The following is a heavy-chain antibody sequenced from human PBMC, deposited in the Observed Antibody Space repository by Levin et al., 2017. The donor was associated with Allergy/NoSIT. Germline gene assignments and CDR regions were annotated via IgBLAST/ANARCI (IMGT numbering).Heavy chain of an antibody. V-gene: IGHV3-7*04. CDR2: IDQGGSGK. Sequence: GGSLRLSCAASGFTFTNYWMTWFRQAPGKGLEWVANIDQGGSGKYYVDSVKGRFTISRDNDMNSLYLQMNSLRAEDTAVYFCARTGDDYWGQGTLVTVSS. J-gene: IGHJ4*02. CDR3: ARTGDDY. CDR1: GFTFTNYW. D-gene: IGHD4-17*01.